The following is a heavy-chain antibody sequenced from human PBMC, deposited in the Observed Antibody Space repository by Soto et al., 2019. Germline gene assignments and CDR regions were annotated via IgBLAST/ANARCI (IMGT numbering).Heavy chain of an antibody. CDR3: GNGLENHYNYDY. CDR1: GFTFSNHV. D-gene: IGHD3-16*01. J-gene: IGHJ4*01. V-gene: IGHV3-23*01. Sequence: EVQLLESGGGLVQPGGSLRLSCAASGFTFSNHVMSWVRQAPGKGPEWVSSINSRGDNTYYAGSVRGRFSISRDNSKSTLYLQMNSLRAEDTAVYYCGNGLENHYNYDYWGHGTLVNVAS. CDR2: INSRGDNT.